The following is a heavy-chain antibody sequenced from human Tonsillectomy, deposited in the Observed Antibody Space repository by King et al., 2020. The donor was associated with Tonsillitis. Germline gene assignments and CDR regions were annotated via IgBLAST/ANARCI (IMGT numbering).Heavy chain of an antibody. CDR3: AKDMGSSGYYDYFDC. CDR1: GFTFSNYA. J-gene: IGHJ4*02. Sequence: VQLVESGGGLVQPGGSLRLSCAASGFTFSNYAMSWVRQAPGKGLEWVSVISGSGGSTYYADSVKGRFTISRDNSKNTLYLQVNSLRAEDTAVYYWAKDMGSSGYYDYFDCWGQGTLVTVSS. CDR2: ISGSGGST. V-gene: IGHV3-23*04. D-gene: IGHD3-22*01.